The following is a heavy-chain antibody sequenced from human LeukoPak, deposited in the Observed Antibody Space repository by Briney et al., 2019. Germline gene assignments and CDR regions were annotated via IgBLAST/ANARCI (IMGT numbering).Heavy chain of an antibody. CDR1: GFTFDDYA. V-gene: IGHV3-43D*03. CDR2: ISWDGGTT. Sequence: GGSLRLSCAASGFTFDDYAMHWVRQAPGKGLEWVSLISWDGGTTYYADSVKGRFTISRDNSKNSLYLQMNSLRAEDTALYYCAKERNNGSYSYYFDYWGQGTLVTVSS. CDR3: AKERNNGSYSYYFDY. D-gene: IGHD1-26*01. J-gene: IGHJ4*02.